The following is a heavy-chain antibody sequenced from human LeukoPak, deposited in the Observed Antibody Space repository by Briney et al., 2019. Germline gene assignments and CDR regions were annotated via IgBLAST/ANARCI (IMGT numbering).Heavy chain of an antibody. D-gene: IGHD2-2*01. CDR1: GGTFSSYA. CDR3: ARALVVPAALATLDY. CDR2: IIPIFGTA. V-gene: IGHV1-69*05. J-gene: IGHJ4*02. Sequence: SVKVSCKASGGTFSSYAISWVRQAPGQGLEWMGRIIPIFGTANYAQKFQGRVTITTDESTSTAYMELSSLRSEDTAVYYCARALVVPAALATLDYWGQGTLVTVSP.